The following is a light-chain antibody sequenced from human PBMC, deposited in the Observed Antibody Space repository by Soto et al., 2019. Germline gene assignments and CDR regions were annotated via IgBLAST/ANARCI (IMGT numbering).Light chain of an antibody. CDR3: SSYGGFNNVL. Sequence: QAALTQPPSASGSPGQSVIISCTGTSSDDGGYNYVSWYQQHPGKAPKLIIYEVTKRPSGVPYRFSGSKSGNTASLAVSGLQTEDEADYYCSSYGGFNNVLFGGGTKLTVL. J-gene: IGLJ2*01. CDR2: EVT. V-gene: IGLV2-8*01. CDR1: SSDDGGYNY.